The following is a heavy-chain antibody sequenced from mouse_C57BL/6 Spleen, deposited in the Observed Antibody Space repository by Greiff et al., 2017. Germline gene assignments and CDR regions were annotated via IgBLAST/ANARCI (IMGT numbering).Heavy chain of an antibody. CDR2: IDPSDSYT. D-gene: IGHD3-2*02. V-gene: IGHV1-59*01. J-gene: IGHJ3*01. Sequence: QVQLQQPGAELVRPGTSVKLSCKASGYTFTSYWMHWVKQRPGQGLEWIGVIDPSDSYTNYNQKFKGKAPLTVDTSSSTAYMQLSSLTSEDSAVYYCAAADSSGSFAYWGQGTLVTVSA. CDR3: AAADSSGSFAY. CDR1: GYTFTSYW.